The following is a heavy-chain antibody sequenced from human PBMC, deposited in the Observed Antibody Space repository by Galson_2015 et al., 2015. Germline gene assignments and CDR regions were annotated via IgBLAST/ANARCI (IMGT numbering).Heavy chain of an antibody. CDR3: VRGSPSNVRPTYFDP. CDR2: ISTTSHYF. CDR1: GFTFPSYS. Sequence: SLRLSCAASGFTFPSYSMNWVRQAPGEGLEWVSSISTTSHYFYYADSVKGRFTISRDNDKNSLYLQMNSLRAEDTAVYYCVRGSPSNVRPTYFDPRGQGTLVSVSS. V-gene: IGHV3-21*01. J-gene: IGHJ5*02. D-gene: IGHD2/OR15-2a*01.